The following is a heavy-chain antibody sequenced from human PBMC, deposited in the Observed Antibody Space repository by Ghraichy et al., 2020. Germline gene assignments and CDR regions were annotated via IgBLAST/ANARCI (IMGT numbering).Heavy chain of an antibody. CDR2: INHSGST. V-gene: IGHV4-34*01. CDR3: ARVYVKAGYNI. D-gene: IGHD1-1*01. Sequence: SETLSLTCAVYGGSFSGYYWSWIRQPPGKGLEWIGEINHSGSTNYNPSLKSRVTISVDTSKNQFSLKLSSVTAADTAVYYCARVYVKAGYNIWGQGTMVTVSS. J-gene: IGHJ3*02. CDR1: GGSFSGYY.